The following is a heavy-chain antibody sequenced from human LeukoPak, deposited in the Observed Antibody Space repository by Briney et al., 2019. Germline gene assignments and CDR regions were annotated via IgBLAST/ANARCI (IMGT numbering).Heavy chain of an antibody. CDR3: AKVTSGGSCYQSDY. CDR2: ISGSGDYT. D-gene: IGHD2-15*01. Sequence: GSLRLSCVASGFTFSNYAMNWVRQAPGKGLEWVSGISGSGDYTYYADSVKGRFTISRDNSKNTLYLQMNSLRAEDTAVYYCAKVTSGGSCYQSDYWGQGTLVTVSS. CDR1: GFTFSNYA. J-gene: IGHJ4*02. V-gene: IGHV3-23*01.